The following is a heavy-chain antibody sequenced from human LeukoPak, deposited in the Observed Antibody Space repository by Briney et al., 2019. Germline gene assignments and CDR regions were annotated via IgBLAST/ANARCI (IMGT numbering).Heavy chain of an antibody. CDR3: ARVLAAAENEWFYYYYYMDV. CDR2: IYHSGST. CDR1: GGSISSGSYY. D-gene: IGHD6-13*01. Sequence: PSQTLSLTCTVSGGSISSGSYYWSWIRQPPGKGLEWIGSIYHSGSTYYNPSLKSRVTISVDTSKNQFSLKLSSVTAADTAVYYCARVLAAAENEWFYYYYYMDVWGKGTTVTVSS. V-gene: IGHV4-39*07. J-gene: IGHJ6*03.